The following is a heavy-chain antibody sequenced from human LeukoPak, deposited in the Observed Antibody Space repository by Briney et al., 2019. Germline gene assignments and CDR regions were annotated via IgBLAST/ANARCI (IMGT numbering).Heavy chain of an antibody. CDR1: GFTFSSYD. V-gene: IGHV3-48*01. J-gene: IGHJ4*02. CDR2: ITSSGNI. CDR3: ARDGAATDDVGPFDY. Sequence: PGGSLRLSCAASGFTFSSYDMNWVRQAPGKGLEWVSQITSSGNIYYGDSVKGRFTISRDNGKNSLYLQMNSLRAEDTAVYYCARDGAATDDVGPFDYWGQGTLVTVSS. D-gene: IGHD1-26*01.